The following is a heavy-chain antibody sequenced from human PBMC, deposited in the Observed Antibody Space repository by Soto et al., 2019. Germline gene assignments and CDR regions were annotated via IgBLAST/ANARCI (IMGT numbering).Heavy chain of an antibody. J-gene: IGHJ3*02. D-gene: IGHD3-22*01. CDR1: GFTFSSYA. CDR3: AKGSGYYLDAFDI. CDR2: ISGSGGST. V-gene: IGHV3-23*01. Sequence: EVQLLESGGGLVQPGGSLRLSCSASGFTFSSYAMSWVRQAPGRGLEWVSAISGSGGSTYYADSVKGRFTISRDNSKNTLYLQMNSLRAEDTAVYYCAKGSGYYLDAFDIWGQGTMVTVSS.